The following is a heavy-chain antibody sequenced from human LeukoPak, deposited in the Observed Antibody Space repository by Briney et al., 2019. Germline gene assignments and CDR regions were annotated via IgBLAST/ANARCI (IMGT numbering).Heavy chain of an antibody. CDR2: ISAYNGNT. CDR1: GYTFTSYG. CDR3: ASSVWVGSSSWEGPLDH. Sequence: ASVKVSCKASGYTFTSYGISWVRQAPGQGLEWMGWISAYNGNTNYAQKLQGRVTMTTDTSTSTAYMELSSLRSEDTAVYYCASSVWVGSSSWEGPLDHWGQGTLVTVSS. J-gene: IGHJ5*02. D-gene: IGHD6-13*01. V-gene: IGHV1-18*01.